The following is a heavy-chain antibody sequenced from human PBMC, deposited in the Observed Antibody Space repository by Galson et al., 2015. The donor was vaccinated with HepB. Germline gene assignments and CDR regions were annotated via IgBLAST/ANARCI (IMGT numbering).Heavy chain of an antibody. CDR1: GGTFSSYA. D-gene: IGHD5-18*01. CDR2: IIPILGIA. J-gene: IGHJ4*02. V-gene: IGHV1-69*04. Sequence: SVKVSCKASGGTFSSYAISWVRQAPGQGLEWMGRIIPILGIANYAQKFQGRVTITADKSTSTAYMELSSLRSEDTAVYYCASQNVDTARGGGYWGQGTLVTVSS. CDR3: ASQNVDTARGGGY.